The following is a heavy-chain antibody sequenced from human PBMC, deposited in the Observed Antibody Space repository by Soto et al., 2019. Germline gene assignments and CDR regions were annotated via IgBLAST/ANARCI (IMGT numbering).Heavy chain of an antibody. CDR3: ARHLAGSRHY. CDR2: INSDGSST. D-gene: IGHD3-10*01. Sequence: EVQLVESGGGLVQPGGSLRLSCAASGFTFSSYWMHWVRQAPGKGLVWVSRINSDGSSTYYADSVKGRFTISRDNAKTPLHRQMTRLRAQDTASYYCARHLAGSRHYWGQGTLITVSS. CDR1: GFTFSSYW. J-gene: IGHJ4*02. V-gene: IGHV3-74*01.